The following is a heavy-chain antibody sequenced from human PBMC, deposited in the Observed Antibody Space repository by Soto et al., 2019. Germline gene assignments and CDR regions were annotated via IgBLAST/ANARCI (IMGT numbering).Heavy chain of an antibody. J-gene: IGHJ5*02. CDR1: GYTFASYA. CDR2: INAGNGNT. Sequence: ASVKVSCKASGYTFASYAMHWVRQAPGQRLEWMGWINAGNGNTKYSQKFQGRVTITRDTSASTAYMELSSLRSEDTAVYYCARTVNFDWLLAYNWFDPWGQGTLVTVSS. D-gene: IGHD3-9*01. CDR3: ARTVNFDWLLAYNWFDP. V-gene: IGHV1-3*01.